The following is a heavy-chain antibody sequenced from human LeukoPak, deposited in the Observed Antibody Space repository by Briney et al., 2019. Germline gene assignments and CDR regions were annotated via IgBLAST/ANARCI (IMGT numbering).Heavy chain of an antibody. Sequence: GGSLRLSCAASGFTVSSTYMTWFRQPPGKGLEWVSLIDSGGFTYYADSVKGRFTISRDNSKNTLYLQMNSLRAEDTAVYYCARPTSSWYPWAFDIWGQATMVTVSS. J-gene: IGHJ3*02. CDR1: GFTVSSTY. CDR3: ARPTSSWYPWAFDI. V-gene: IGHV3-53*01. CDR2: IDSGGFT. D-gene: IGHD6-13*01.